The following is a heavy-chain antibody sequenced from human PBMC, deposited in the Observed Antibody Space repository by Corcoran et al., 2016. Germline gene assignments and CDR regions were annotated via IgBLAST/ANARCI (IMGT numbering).Heavy chain of an antibody. D-gene: IGHD3-16*02. V-gene: IGHV1-8*01. J-gene: IGHJ6*02. CDR1: GYTFTSYD. Sequence: QVQLVQSGAEVKKPGASVKVSCKASGYTFTSYDINWVRQATGQGLEWMGWMNPNSGNTGYAQKFQGRVTMTRNTSISTAYMELSSLRSEDTAGYYCARGLGGVIAKILRYYYYGMDVWGQGTTVTVSS. CDR3: ARGLGGVIAKILRYYYYGMDV. CDR2: MNPNSGNT.